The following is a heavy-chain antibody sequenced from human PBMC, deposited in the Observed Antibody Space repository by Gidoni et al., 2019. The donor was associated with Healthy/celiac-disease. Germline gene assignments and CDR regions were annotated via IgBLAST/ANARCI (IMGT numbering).Heavy chain of an antibody. CDR3: ANAYGDYVQFDY. J-gene: IGHJ4*02. V-gene: IGHV3-23*01. CDR1: GFTFSSYA. CDR2: ISGSGGST. Sequence: EVQLLASGGGLVQPGGSLRLSCAASGFTFSSYAMSWVRQAPGKGLEWVSAISGSGGSTYYADSVKGRFTISRDNAKNTLYLQMNSLRAEDTAVYYCANAYGDYVQFDYWGQGTLVTVSS. D-gene: IGHD4-17*01.